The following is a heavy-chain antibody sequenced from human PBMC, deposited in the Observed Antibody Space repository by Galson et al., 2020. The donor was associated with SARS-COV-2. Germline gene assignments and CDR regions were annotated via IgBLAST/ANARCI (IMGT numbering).Heavy chain of an antibody. J-gene: IGHJ5*02. D-gene: IGHD2-15*01. Sequence: TGGSLRLSCAASGFTFRSYGMHWVRQAPGKGLAWMTGVSYDGTNEYYADSVKGRFTISRDNSKNTVYLQMNSLTAEDTAVYYCAKDACSGGTCYQQSWGQGTLVIVSS. V-gene: IGHV3-30*18. CDR2: VSYDGTNE. CDR1: GFTFRSYG. CDR3: AKDACSGGTCYQQS.